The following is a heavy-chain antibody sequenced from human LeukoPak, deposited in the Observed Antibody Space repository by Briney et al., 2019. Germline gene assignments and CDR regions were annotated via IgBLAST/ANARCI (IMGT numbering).Heavy chain of an antibody. CDR1: GYTFTSYG. D-gene: IGHD1-26*01. CDR3: AKSSGSYYDPEYFQH. Sequence: GASVKVSCKASGYTFTSYGISWVRQAPGQGLEWMGWISAYNGNTNYAQKLQGRVTMTTDTSTSTAYMELRSLRSDDTALYYCAKSSGSYYDPEYFQHWGQGTLVTVSS. V-gene: IGHV1-18*01. J-gene: IGHJ1*01. CDR2: ISAYNGNT.